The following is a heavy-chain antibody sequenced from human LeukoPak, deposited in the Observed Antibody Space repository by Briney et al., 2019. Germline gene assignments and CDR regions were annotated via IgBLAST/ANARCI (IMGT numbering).Heavy chain of an antibody. V-gene: IGHV1-3*01. CDR1: GYTFTSYA. CDR3: ARRAEMATSSTDWYFDL. J-gene: IGHJ2*01. CDR2: INAGNGNT. Sequence: ASVKVSCKASGYTFTSYAMHWVRQAPGQRLEWMGWINAGNGNTKYSQKFQGRVTITRDTSASTAYMELSSLRSEDTAVYYCARRAEMATSSTDWYFDLWGRGTLVTVSS. D-gene: IGHD5-24*01.